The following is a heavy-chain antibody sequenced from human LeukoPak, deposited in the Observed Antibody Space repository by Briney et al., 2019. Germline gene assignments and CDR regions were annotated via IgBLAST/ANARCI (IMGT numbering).Heavy chain of an antibody. CDR1: GFTFSSYA. D-gene: IGHD3-3*01. J-gene: IGHJ6*02. CDR3: ARCPDYDFWSGYLLGYYYGMDV. V-gene: IGHV3-30-3*01. Sequence: PGGSLRLSCAASGFTFSSYAMHWVRQAPGKGLEWVAVISYDGSNKYYADSVKGRFTISRDNAKNSLYLQMNSLRAEDTAVYYCARCPDYDFWSGYLLGYYYGMDVWGQGTTVTVSS. CDR2: ISYDGSNK.